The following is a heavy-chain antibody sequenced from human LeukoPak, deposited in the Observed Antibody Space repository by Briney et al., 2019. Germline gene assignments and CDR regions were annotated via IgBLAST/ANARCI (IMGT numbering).Heavy chain of an antibody. CDR2: TYYRSKWYN. V-gene: IGHV6-1*01. D-gene: IGHD4-17*01. Sequence: SQTLSLTCAISGDSVSSNSAAWNWIRQSPSRGLEWLGRTYYRSKWYNDYAVSVKSRITINPDTSKNQFSLQLNSVTPEDTAVYYCARDQRTSYGDYGDAFDIWGQGTMVTVSS. J-gene: IGHJ3*02. CDR3: ARDQRTSYGDYGDAFDI. CDR1: GDSVSSNSAA.